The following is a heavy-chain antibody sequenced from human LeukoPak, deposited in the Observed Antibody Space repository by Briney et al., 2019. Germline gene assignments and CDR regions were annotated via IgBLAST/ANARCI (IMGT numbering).Heavy chain of an antibody. CDR2: ISKSSDRI. CDR3: ARDLLNDEGSSYFFDQ. J-gene: IGHJ4*02. D-gene: IGHD2-2*01. CDR1: GFTFSSYC. V-gene: IGHV3-48*04. Sequence: GGSLRLSCAASGFTFSSYCMNWVRQAPGKGLEWVSYISKSSDRIYHADSVKGRFTISRDNAKNSLYLQMDSLRAEDTAVYYCARDLLNDEGSSYFFDQWGQGTLVTVSS.